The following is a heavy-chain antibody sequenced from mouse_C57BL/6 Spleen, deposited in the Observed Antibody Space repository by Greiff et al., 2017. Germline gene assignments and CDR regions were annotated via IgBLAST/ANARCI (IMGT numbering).Heavy chain of an antibody. Sequence: EVMLVESGGGLVKPGGSLKLSCAASGFTFSDYGMHWVRQAPEKGLEWVAYISSGSSTIYYADTVKGRFTISRDNAKNTLFLQMTSLRSEDTAMYYCARQGDSNYWFAYWGQGTLVTVSA. CDR2: ISSGSSTI. CDR3: ARQGDSNYWFAY. CDR1: GFTFSDYG. J-gene: IGHJ3*01. V-gene: IGHV5-17*01. D-gene: IGHD2-5*01.